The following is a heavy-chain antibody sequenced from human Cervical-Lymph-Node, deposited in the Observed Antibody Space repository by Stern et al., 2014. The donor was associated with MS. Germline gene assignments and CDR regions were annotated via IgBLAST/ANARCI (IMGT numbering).Heavy chain of an antibody. Sequence: VQLVQSGTQMQKPGASVKVSCKASGYTFTAFFIHWVRQVPGQGLEWMGRVNPNSGDTNYAQYLPDRVTLTSDTSIGTAYLELSRLTSADTAVYYCAREATRIVVGIDYWGQGTQVTVSS. CDR1: GYTFTAFF. CDR2: VNPNSGDT. V-gene: IGHV1-2*06. CDR3: AREATRIVVGIDY. J-gene: IGHJ4*02. D-gene: IGHD1-26*01.